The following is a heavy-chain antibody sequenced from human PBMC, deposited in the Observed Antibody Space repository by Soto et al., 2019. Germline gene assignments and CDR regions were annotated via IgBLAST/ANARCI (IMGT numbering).Heavy chain of an antibody. CDR2: INPNSGGT. V-gene: IGHV1-2*04. Sequence: QVQLVQSGAEVKKPGASVKVSCKASGYTFTGYYMHWVRQAPGQGLEWMGWINPNSGGTNYAQKFQGWVTMTRDTSISPAYMELSRLRSDDTAVYYCARALEGWTPRFDLWGRGTLVTVSS. J-gene: IGHJ2*01. CDR1: GYTFTGYY. CDR3: ARALEGWTPRFDL. D-gene: IGHD3-3*01.